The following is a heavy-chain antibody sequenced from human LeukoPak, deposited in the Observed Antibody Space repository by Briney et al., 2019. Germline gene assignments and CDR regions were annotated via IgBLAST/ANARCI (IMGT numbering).Heavy chain of an antibody. CDR3: AKDSAFEDYGDYVPFDY. CDR2: ISWNSGSI. CDR1: GFTFDDYA. V-gene: IGHV3-9*01. D-gene: IGHD4-17*01. J-gene: IGHJ4*02. Sequence: PGGSLRLSCAASGFTFDDYAMHWVRQAPGKGLEWVSGISWNSGSIGYADSVKGRFTISRDNAKNSLYLQMNSLRAEDTALYYRAKDSAFEDYGDYVPFDYWGQGTLVTVSS.